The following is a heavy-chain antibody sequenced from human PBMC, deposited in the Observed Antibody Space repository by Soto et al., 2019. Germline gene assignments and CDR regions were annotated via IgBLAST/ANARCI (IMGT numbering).Heavy chain of an antibody. V-gene: IGHV3-23*01. D-gene: IGHD1-26*01. CDR3: SKVRLPSGSYDAFDI. CDR1: GFTFSSYA. Sequence: EVQLLESGGGLVQPGGSLRLSCAASGFTFSSYAMSWVRQAPGKGLEWVSAISGSGGSTYYADSVTGRFTIASDNSKNTLYLQINSLRAEDTAVYYCSKVRLPSGSYDAFDIWAQGTMVTVSS. CDR2: ISGSGGST. J-gene: IGHJ3*02.